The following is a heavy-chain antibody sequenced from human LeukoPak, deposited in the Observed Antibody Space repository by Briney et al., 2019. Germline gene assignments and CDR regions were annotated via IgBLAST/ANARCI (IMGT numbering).Heavy chain of an antibody. CDR1: GFTFSSYS. D-gene: IGHD1-1*01. CDR2: ISSSSSYI. V-gene: IGHV3-21*01. J-gene: IGHJ1*01. Sequence: PGGSQRLSCAASGFTFSSYSMNWVRQAPGKGLEWVSSISSSSSYIYYADSVKGRFTISRDNAKNSLYLQMNSLRAEDTAVYYCARVHHWNDSPFQHWGQGTLVTVSS. CDR3: ARVHHWNDSPFQH.